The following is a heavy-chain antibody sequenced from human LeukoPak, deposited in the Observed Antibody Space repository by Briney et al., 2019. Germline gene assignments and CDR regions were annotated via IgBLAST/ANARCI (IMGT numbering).Heavy chain of an antibody. CDR2: INEGGSQE. V-gene: IGHV3-7*01. Sequence: PGGSLRLSRAASGFMFSRYWMSWVRQAPGKGLEWVANINEGGSQEYYVDSVRGRFTISRDNTKNSLYLQMNSLRAEDTALYYCANYDRKNYPNDYWGQGTLVTVSS. J-gene: IGHJ4*02. D-gene: IGHD3-22*01. CDR3: ANYDRKNYPNDY. CDR1: GFMFSRYW.